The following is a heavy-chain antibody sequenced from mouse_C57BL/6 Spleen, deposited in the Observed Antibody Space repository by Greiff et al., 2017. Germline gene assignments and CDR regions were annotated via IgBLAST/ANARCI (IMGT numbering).Heavy chain of an antibody. J-gene: IGHJ2*01. CDR2: IDPEDGET. CDR3: ARALDSAGCDY. Sequence: EVQLQQSGAELVKPGASVKLSCTASGFNIKDYYMHWVKQRTEQGLEWIGRIDPEDGETKYAPKFPGKATITADTSSNTAYLQRSSLTSEDTAVYYCARALDSAGCDYWGQGTTLTVSS. D-gene: IGHD3-2*02. CDR1: GFNIKDYY. V-gene: IGHV14-2*01.